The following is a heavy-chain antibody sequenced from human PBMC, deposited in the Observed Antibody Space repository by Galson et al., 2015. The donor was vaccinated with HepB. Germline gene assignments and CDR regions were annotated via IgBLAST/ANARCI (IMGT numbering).Heavy chain of an antibody. J-gene: IGHJ3*02. Sequence: SLRLSCAASGFIFTNAWMNWVRQAPGKGLEWVGRIKSQNNGGKADCAAPVKGRCTVSRDDSINTVYLLMNSLKTEDTAVYYCTTHAGSDVVPFDTFHIWGRGTVVTVSS. V-gene: IGHV3-15*07. CDR1: GFIFTNAW. CDR3: TTHAGSDVVPFDTFHI. CDR2: IKSQNNGGKA. D-gene: IGHD3-10*02.